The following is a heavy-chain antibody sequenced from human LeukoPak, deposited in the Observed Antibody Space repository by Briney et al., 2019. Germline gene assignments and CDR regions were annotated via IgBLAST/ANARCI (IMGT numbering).Heavy chain of an antibody. CDR3: ARISIYCSSTTCYQSAFDP. Sequence: GASVKVSCKASGDIFTSYDINWVRQATGQGLEWMGWMNPNSGHTGYAQRFQGRVTMTRNASISTAYMELSSLISEDTAVYYCARISIYCSSTTCYQSAFDPWGQGTLVTVSS. V-gene: IGHV1-8*01. J-gene: IGHJ5*02. D-gene: IGHD2-2*01. CDR2: MNPNSGHT. CDR1: GDIFTSYD.